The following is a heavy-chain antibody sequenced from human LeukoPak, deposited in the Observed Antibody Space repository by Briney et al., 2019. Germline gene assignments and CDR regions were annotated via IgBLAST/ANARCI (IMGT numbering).Heavy chain of an antibody. CDR2: ISYDGSNK. V-gene: IGHV3-30*03. D-gene: IGHD2-2*01. J-gene: IGHJ5*02. CDR1: GFTFSSYS. CDR3: ARDPGVVPAASCTSCNWFDP. Sequence: SGGSLRLSCAASGFTFSSYSMNWVRQAPGKGLEWVAVISYDGSNKYYADSVKGRFTISRDNSKNTLYLQMNSLRAEDTAVYYCARDPGVVPAASCTSCNWFDPWGQGTLVTVSS.